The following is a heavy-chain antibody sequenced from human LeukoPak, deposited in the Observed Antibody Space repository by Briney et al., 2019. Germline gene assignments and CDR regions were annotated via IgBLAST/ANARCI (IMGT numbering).Heavy chain of an antibody. D-gene: IGHD4-11*01. CDR1: GFSLSTSGMY. J-gene: IGHJ3*02. V-gene: IGHV2-5*01. CDR2: IYWNDDN. Sequence: SGPTLVKPTQTLTLTCTFSGFSLSTSGMYVGWIRQPPGKALEWLALIYWNDDNRYSPSLKSRLTITKDTSKNQVVLTMTNMDPVDTATYYCAHRNSNYRAFDIWGQGTMVTVSS. CDR3: AHRNSNYRAFDI.